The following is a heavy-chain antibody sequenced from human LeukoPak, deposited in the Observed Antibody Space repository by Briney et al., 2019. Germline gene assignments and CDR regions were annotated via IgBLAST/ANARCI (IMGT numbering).Heavy chain of an antibody. Sequence: PSETLSLTCTVSGGSINGYYWSWIRQPPGKGLEWIGYIYYNGNTNYNPSLKSRATFSVDPSKNQFSLKLSSVTAADTAVYYCAREPLGYCSSSSCSDAFDIWGQGTMVTVSS. D-gene: IGHD2-2*01. V-gene: IGHV4-59*12. CDR3: AREPLGYCSSSSCSDAFDI. CDR1: GGSINGYY. J-gene: IGHJ3*02. CDR2: IYYNGNT.